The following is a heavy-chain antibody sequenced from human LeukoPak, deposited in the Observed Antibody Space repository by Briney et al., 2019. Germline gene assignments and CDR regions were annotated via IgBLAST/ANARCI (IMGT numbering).Heavy chain of an antibody. CDR2: INPNSGGT. J-gene: IGHJ6*02. Sequence: ASVKVSCKASGYTFTGYYMHWVRQAPGQGLEWMGRINPNSGGTDYAQKFQGRVTMTRDTSISTAYMELSRLRSDDTAMYFCARGIVVVPAVIVRGDYGMDVWGQGTTVTVSS. D-gene: IGHD2-2*02. CDR3: ARGIVVVPAVIVRGDYGMDV. V-gene: IGHV1-2*06. CDR1: GYTFTGYY.